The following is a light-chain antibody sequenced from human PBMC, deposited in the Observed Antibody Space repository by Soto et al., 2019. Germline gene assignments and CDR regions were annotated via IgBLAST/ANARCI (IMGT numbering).Light chain of an antibody. J-gene: IGKJ5*01. V-gene: IGKV3-20*01. Sequence: DIVLTQSPCTLSLSPGERATLSCRASQSVNSRLAWYQHKPGQAPRLLISGASSRATGIPDRFSGSGSATDFTLTISRLEPEDVALYYCQHYGRSPITFGQGTRLEIK. CDR1: QSVNSR. CDR3: QHYGRSPIT. CDR2: GAS.